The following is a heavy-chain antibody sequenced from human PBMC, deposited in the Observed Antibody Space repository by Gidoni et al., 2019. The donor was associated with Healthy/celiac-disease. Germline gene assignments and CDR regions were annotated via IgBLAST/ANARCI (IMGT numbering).Heavy chain of an antibody. CDR3: ASNRVILTGYYIDYYYGMDV. CDR1: GGSISSYY. CDR2: IYYSGST. V-gene: IGHV4-59*01. Sequence: QVQLQESGPGLVKPSETLSLTCTVSGGSISSYYWSWIRQPPGKGLEWIGYIYYSGSTNYNPSLKSRVTISGDTSKNQFSLKLSSVTAADTAVYYCASNRVILTGYYIDYYYGMDVWGQGTTVTVSS. D-gene: IGHD3-9*01. J-gene: IGHJ6*02.